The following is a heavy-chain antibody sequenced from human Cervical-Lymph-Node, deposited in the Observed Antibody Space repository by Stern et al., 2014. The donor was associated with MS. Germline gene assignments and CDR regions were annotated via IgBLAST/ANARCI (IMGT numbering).Heavy chain of an antibody. CDR2: MSFVGGNK. J-gene: IGHJ6*02. CDR3: MGVGDAMHV. Sequence: VQLVESGGGVVQPGRSLTISCAASGFSLSNYGMNWVRQAPGQGLYWVAVMSFVGGNKKYGDSVKGRFSISRDMANNTLFLQMNSLRPEDTAVYYCMGVGDAMHVWGQGTTVIVSS. V-gene: IGHV3-30*03. CDR1: GFSLSNYG.